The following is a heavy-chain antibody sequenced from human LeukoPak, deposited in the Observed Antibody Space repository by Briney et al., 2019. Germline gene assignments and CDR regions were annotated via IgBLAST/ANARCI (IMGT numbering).Heavy chain of an antibody. V-gene: IGHV1-18*01. Sequence: GASVKVSCKAPGYTFTSYGISWVRQAPGQGLEWMGWISAYNGNTNYAQKLQGRVTMTTDTSTSTAYMELRSLRSDDTAVYYCARALRFLEWLSEPNFDYWGQGTLVTVSS. CDR1: GYTFTSYG. CDR2: ISAYNGNT. J-gene: IGHJ4*02. D-gene: IGHD3-3*01. CDR3: ARALRFLEWLSEPNFDY.